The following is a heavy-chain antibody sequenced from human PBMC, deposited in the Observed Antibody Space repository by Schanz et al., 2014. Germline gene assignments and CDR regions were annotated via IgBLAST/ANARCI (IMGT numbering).Heavy chain of an antibody. Sequence: QVQLQESGPGLVKPSETLSLMCTVSGGSMDTHYWGWIRQPPGKGLEWIAFIYSSGIANYNPSLESRVTISGDTSKNQFSLRLPSVTAADTATYYCARRVVPATMGLYFDLWGQGTLVTVSS. D-gene: IGHD2-21*01. CDR2: IYSSGIA. CDR1: GGSMDTHY. V-gene: IGHV4-59*08. CDR3: ARRVVPATMGLYFDL. J-gene: IGHJ4*02.